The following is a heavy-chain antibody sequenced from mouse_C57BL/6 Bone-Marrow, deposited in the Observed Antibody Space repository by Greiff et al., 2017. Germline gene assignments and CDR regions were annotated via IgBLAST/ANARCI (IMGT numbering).Heavy chain of an antibody. D-gene: IGHD2-5*01. CDR3: ARPYSSNYWYFDV. V-gene: IGHV1-55*01. CDR1: GYTFTSYW. J-gene: IGHJ1*03. Sequence: VQLQQPGAELVKPGASVKMSCKASGYTFTSYWITWVKQRPGQGLEWIGDIDPGSGSTTYNEKFKSKATLSVDTSSSTAYMQLSSLTSEDSAVYYCARPYSSNYWYFDVWGTGTTVTVAS. CDR2: IDPGSGST.